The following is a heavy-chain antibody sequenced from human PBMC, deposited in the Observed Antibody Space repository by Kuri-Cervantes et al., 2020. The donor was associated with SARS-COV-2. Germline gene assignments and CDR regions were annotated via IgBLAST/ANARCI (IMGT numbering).Heavy chain of an antibody. CDR2: IYYSGST. CDR1: GGSISSYY. Sequence: SETLSLTCTVSGGSISSYYWGWIRQPPGKGLEWIGSIYYSGSTYYNPSLKSRVTISVDTSKNQFSLKLSSVTAADTAVYYCARETYEPLGTIFGVPGVPYFDYWGQGTLVTVSS. V-gene: IGHV4-39*07. D-gene: IGHD3-3*01. J-gene: IGHJ4*02. CDR3: ARETYEPLGTIFGVPGVPYFDY.